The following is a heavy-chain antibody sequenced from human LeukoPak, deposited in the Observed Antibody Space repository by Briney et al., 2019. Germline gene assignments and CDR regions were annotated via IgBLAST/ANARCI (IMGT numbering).Heavy chain of an antibody. CDR3: AKGWGNIAVALNDAFDI. Sequence: SVTVSCKASGGTFSSYAISWVRQAPGQGLKWMGGIIPIFGTANYAQKFQGRVTITADESTSTAYMELSSLRSEDTAVYYCAKGWGNIAVALNDAFDIWGQGTMVTVSS. D-gene: IGHD6-19*01. CDR1: GGTFSSYA. V-gene: IGHV1-69*13. CDR2: IIPIFGTA. J-gene: IGHJ3*02.